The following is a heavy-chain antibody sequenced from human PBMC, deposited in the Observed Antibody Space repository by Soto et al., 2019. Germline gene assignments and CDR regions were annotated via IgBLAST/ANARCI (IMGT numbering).Heavy chain of an antibody. Sequence: PGASLRLSCAASGFTFSSYGMHWVRQAPGKGLEWVAVIWYDGSNKYYADSVKGRFTISRDNSKNTLYLQMNSLRAEDTAVYYCARDGSFWYDSSGLDPWGQGTLVTVSS. CDR2: IWYDGSNK. CDR3: ARDGSFWYDSSGLDP. J-gene: IGHJ5*02. D-gene: IGHD1-20*01. CDR1: GFTFSSYG. V-gene: IGHV3-33*01.